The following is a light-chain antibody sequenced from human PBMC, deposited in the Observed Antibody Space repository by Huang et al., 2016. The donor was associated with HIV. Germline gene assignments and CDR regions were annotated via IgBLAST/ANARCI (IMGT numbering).Light chain of an antibody. Sequence: EVVLTQSPDTLSLSPGERATLSCRASQSLGSSSLACDQQKPGQAPRLLIYATATRPTGIPDRFSGSGSGTDFSLTVTRLEPEDFAVYYCQRYGSSPPYTFGQGTKLEI. V-gene: IGKV3-20*01. CDR1: QSLGSSS. J-gene: IGKJ2*01. CDR3: QRYGSSPPYT. CDR2: ATA.